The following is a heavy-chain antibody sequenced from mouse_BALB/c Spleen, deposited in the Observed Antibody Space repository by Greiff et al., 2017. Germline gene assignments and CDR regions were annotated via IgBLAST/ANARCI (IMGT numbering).Heavy chain of an antibody. CDR3: ARDQADYYGSSLAY. Sequence: EVQLVESGPGLVKPSQSLSLTCSVTGYSITSGYYWNWIRQFPGNQLEWMGYISYDGSNNYNPSLKNRISITRDTSKNQFFLKLNSVTTEDTATYYCARDQADYYGSSLAYWGQGTLVTVSA. CDR2: ISYDGSN. J-gene: IGHJ3*01. D-gene: IGHD1-1*01. CDR1: GYSITSGYY. V-gene: IGHV3-6*02.